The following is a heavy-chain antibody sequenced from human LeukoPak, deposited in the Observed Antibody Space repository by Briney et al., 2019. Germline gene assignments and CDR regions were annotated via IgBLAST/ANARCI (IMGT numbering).Heavy chain of an antibody. D-gene: IGHD5-12*01. Sequence: PSQTLSLTCTVSGGSISSGGYYWSWIRQHPGKGLEWIGYIYYSGSTYYNPSLKGRVTISVDTSKNQFSLKLSSVTAADTAVYYCARDPGGYSGYDVSWFDPWGQGTLVTVSS. J-gene: IGHJ5*02. CDR3: ARDPGGYSGYDVSWFDP. V-gene: IGHV4-31*03. CDR1: GGSISSGGYY. CDR2: IYYSGST.